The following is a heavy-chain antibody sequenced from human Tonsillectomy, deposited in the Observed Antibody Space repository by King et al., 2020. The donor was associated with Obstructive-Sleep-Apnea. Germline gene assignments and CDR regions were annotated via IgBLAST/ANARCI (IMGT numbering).Heavy chain of an antibody. V-gene: IGHV3-23*04. CDR2: ISGSGGST. D-gene: IGHD3-9*01. Sequence: VQLVESGGGLVQAGGSLRLSCAGSGFTFRSYAMSWVRQAPGKGLEWVSGISGSGGSTYYADSVKGRFTISRDNSKNTGYLQMNSLRAEDTAVYYCAKDSMDYDTLTGPVDYWGQGTLVTVSS. CDR3: AKDSMDYDTLTGPVDY. J-gene: IGHJ4*02. CDR1: GFTFRSYA.